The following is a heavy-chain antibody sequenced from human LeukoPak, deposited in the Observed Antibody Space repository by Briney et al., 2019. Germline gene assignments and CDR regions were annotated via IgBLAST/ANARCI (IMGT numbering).Heavy chain of an antibody. CDR2: IYYSGST. CDR3: ARFLYSGSYFGDDDAFDI. J-gene: IGHJ3*02. Sequence: PSETLSLTCTVSGGSISSYYWSWIRQPPGKGLEWIGYIYYSGSTNYNPSLKSRVTISVDTSKNQFSLKLSSVTAADTAVYYCARFLYSGSYFGDDDAFDIWGQGTMVTVSS. V-gene: IGHV4-59*08. D-gene: IGHD1-26*01. CDR1: GGSISSYY.